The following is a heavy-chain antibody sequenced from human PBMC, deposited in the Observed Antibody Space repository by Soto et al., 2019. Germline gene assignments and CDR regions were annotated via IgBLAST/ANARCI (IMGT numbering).Heavy chain of an antibody. CDR1: GFTVSSNY. J-gene: IGHJ3*02. V-gene: IGHV3-66*01. CDR3: ARDILDGLRAFDI. D-gene: IGHD3-9*01. CDR2: IYSGGST. Sequence: GGSLRLSFAASGFTVSSNYMSWVRQAPGKGLEWVSFIYSGGSTYYADSVKGRFTISRDNSKNTLYLQMNSLRAEDTAVYYCARDILDGLRAFDICGEGTMDTVSS.